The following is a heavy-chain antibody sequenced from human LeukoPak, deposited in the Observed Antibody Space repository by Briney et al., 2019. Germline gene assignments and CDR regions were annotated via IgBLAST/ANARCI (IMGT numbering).Heavy chain of an antibody. D-gene: IGHD6-13*01. CDR1: GYTFTNYG. J-gene: IGHJ3*02. V-gene: IGHV1-18*01. CDR3: ARDQSVRLLQTSSTYFKHVFAI. Sequence: GASVKVSCKTSGYTFTNYGISWVRQAPGLGLEWMGWISAYNGNSNYAQKVQGRVTMTTDTSTSTAYMELRSLRFDDTAVYYCARDQSVRLLQTSSTYFKHVFAIWGQGSMVTVSS. CDR2: ISAYNGNS.